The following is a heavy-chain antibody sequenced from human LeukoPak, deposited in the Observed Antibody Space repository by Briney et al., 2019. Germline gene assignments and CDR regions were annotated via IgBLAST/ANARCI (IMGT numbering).Heavy chain of an antibody. D-gene: IGHD6-13*01. CDR1: GGTFSSYA. Sequence: SVKVSCKASGGTFSSYAISWVRQAPGQGLEWMGGIIPIFGTANYAQKFQGRVTITADESTSTAYMELSSLRSEDTAVYYCARVPIAAAGSDEYYFDYWGQGTLVTVSS. V-gene: IGHV1-69*01. CDR3: ARVPIAAAGSDEYYFDY. CDR2: IIPIFGTA. J-gene: IGHJ4*02.